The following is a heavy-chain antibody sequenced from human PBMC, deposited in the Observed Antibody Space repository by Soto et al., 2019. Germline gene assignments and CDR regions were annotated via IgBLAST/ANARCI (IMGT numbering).Heavy chain of an antibody. CDR1: GYTFTSYD. Sequence: ASVKVSCKASGYTFTSYDINWVRQATGQGLEWMGWMNPNSGNTGYAQKFQGRVTMTRNTSISTAYMELSSLRSEDTAVYYCARDSPRNWNHYYGMDVWGQGTTVTVSS. V-gene: IGHV1-8*01. J-gene: IGHJ6*02. D-gene: IGHD1-20*01. CDR2: MNPNSGNT. CDR3: ARDSPRNWNHYYGMDV.